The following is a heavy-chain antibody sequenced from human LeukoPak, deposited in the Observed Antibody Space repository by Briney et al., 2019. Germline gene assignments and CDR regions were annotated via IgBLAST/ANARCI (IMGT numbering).Heavy chain of an antibody. J-gene: IGHJ4*02. D-gene: IGHD3-22*01. Sequence: PGGSLRLSCAASGFTFSSYAMHWVRQAPGKGLEYVSAISSNGGSTYYANSVKGRFTISRDNSKYTLYLQMGSLRAEDMAVYYSARGGYYYDSSGYIRELDYWGQGTLVTVSS. CDR1: GFTFSSYA. CDR3: ARGGYYYDSSGYIRELDY. V-gene: IGHV3-64*01. CDR2: ISSNGGST.